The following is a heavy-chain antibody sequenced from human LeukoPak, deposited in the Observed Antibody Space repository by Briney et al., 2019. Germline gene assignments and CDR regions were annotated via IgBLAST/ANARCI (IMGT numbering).Heavy chain of an antibody. CDR1: GGSFSGYY. Sequence: SETLSLTCAVYGGSFSGYYWSWNRQPPGKGLEWIGEINHSGSTNYNPSLKSRVTISVDTSKNQFSLKLSSVTAADTAVYYCARSLYNWNYGTLDYWGQGTLVTVSS. CDR2: INHSGST. J-gene: IGHJ4*02. D-gene: IGHD1-7*01. CDR3: ARSLYNWNYGTLDY. V-gene: IGHV4-34*01.